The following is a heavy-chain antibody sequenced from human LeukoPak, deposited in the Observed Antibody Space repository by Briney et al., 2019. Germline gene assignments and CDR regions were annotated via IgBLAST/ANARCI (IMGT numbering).Heavy chain of an antibody. J-gene: IGHJ4*02. V-gene: IGHV4-39*07. CDR2: IYYSGST. CDR1: GGSISTSSYY. D-gene: IGHD4-17*01. CDR3: ARNGDPQSDYFDY. Sequence: ASETLSLTCTVSGGSISTSSYYWGWIRQPPGKGLEWIGSIYYSGSTYYNPSLKSRVTISVDTSKNQFSLKLSSVTAADTAVYYCARNGDPQSDYFDYWGQGTLVTVSS.